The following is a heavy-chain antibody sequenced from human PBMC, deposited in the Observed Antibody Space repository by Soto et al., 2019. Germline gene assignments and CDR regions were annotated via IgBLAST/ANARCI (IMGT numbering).Heavy chain of an antibody. CDR3: AKIAAAGTNFDS. V-gene: IGHV4-4*02. Sequence: QVQLQESGPGLVKPSGTLSLTCAVSGGSISSSNWWSGVRQPPVKGLEWIGEIYHSGSTNYNPSLKSRVTIPVDKSKNQFALKLSSVTAADTAVYYCAKIAAAGTNFDSWGQGTLVTVSS. J-gene: IGHJ4*02. D-gene: IGHD6-13*01. CDR1: GGSISSSNW. CDR2: IYHSGST.